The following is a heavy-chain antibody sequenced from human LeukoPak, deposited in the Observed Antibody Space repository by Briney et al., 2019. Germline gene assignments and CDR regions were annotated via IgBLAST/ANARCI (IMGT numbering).Heavy chain of an antibody. V-gene: IGHV4-59*08. Sequence: PSETLSLTCTVSGGSISGYYWGWIRQPPGKGLEWIGYMYHRGTTNSDPSPKSRVTISVDTSKNQFSLELRSVTAADTAVYYCARVERRGFGELLYDYWGQGSLVTVSS. CDR3: ARVERRGFGELLYDY. CDR2: MYHRGTT. D-gene: IGHD3-10*01. CDR1: GGSISGYY. J-gene: IGHJ4*02.